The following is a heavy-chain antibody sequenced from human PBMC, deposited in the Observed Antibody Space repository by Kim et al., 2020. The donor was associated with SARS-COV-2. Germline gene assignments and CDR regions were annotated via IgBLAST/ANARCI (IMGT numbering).Heavy chain of an antibody. Sequence: GGSLRLSCAASGFTFSTYEMNWVRQAPGKGLEWVSYISGSGTTLYYADSVKGRFTISRDNAKNSLYLQMNSLRAEDTALYYCARGPHSNNIYWGQGTLVTVSS. J-gene: IGHJ4*02. CDR2: ISGSGTTL. D-gene: IGHD4-4*01. CDR1: GFTFSTYE. V-gene: IGHV3-48*03. CDR3: ARGPHSNNIY.